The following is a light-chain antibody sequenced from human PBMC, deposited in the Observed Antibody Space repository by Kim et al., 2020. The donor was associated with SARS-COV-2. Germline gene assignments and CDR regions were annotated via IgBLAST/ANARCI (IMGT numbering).Light chain of an antibody. CDR1: QDISNY. CDR2: AAS. CDR3: QKSDSAPWT. V-gene: IGKV1-27*01. Sequence: DIQMTQSPSSLSASVGDRVTITCRASQDISNYLAWYQQKPGGVPTLLIYAASTLQSGVPSRFSGSGSGTDFTLTISGLQPEDVAIYYCQKSDSAPWTFGQGTKVDSK. J-gene: IGKJ1*01.